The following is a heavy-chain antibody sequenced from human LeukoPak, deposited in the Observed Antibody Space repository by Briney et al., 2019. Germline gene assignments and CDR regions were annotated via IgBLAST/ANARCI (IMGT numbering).Heavy chain of an antibody. V-gene: IGHV3-48*03. CDR2: ISSSGSTI. D-gene: IGHD1-1*01. CDR1: GFTFSSYE. Sequence: GGSLRLSCAVSGFTFSSYEMNWVRQAPGKGLEWVSYISSSGSTIYYADSVKGRFTISRDNAKNSLYLQMNSLRAEDTAVYYCARIWNDDGNWFDPWGQGTLVTVSS. J-gene: IGHJ5*02. CDR3: ARIWNDDGNWFDP.